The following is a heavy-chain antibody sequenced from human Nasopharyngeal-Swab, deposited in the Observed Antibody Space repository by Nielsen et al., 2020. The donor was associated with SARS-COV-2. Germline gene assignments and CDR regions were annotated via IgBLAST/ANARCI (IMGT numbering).Heavy chain of an antibody. V-gene: IGHV3-23*01. D-gene: IGHD1-26*01. Sequence: GGSLRLSCAASGFTFSNFAMSWVRQAPGKGLEWVSTVSGSGKITYYADSVKGRFTISRDNSKNTLFLQMSSLRDEDTAVYYCAKGGSLSGSWDWGQGTLVTVSS. CDR3: AKGGSLSGSWD. CDR2: VSGSGKIT. J-gene: IGHJ4*02. CDR1: GFTFSNFA.